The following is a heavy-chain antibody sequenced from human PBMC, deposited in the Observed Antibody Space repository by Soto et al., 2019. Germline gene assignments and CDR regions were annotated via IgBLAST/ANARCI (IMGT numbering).Heavy chain of an antibody. V-gene: IGHV1-2*02. J-gene: IGHJ4*02. CDR1: GGTFSSYA. CDR3: ATANSVWYDFDN. CDR2: LNPDSGGT. D-gene: IGHD6-19*01. Sequence: QVQLVQSGAEVKKPGSSVKVSCKASGGTFSSYAISWVRQAPGQGLEWMGWLNPDSGGTNYAQKFEGRVTMTRDTSISTAYMDLTRLRSDDTAVYYCATANSVWYDFDNWGQGTLVTVSS.